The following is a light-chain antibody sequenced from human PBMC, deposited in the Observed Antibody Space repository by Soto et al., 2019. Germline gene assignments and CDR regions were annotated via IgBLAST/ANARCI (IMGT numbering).Light chain of an antibody. CDR1: QSINNY. V-gene: IGKV1-39*01. Sequence: IQLTQSPSSLSASVGDRVTITCRASQSINNYLNWYQQKSGTAPKLLIYASSSLQSGGPSRFSGGGSGTDFTRTINSLQPEDVATYYCQQSFTIPPWTFGQGTRVEIQ. J-gene: IGKJ1*01. CDR2: ASS. CDR3: QQSFTIPPWT.